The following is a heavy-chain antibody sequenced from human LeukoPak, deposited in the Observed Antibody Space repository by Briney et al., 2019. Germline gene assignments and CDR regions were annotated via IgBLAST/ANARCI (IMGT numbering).Heavy chain of an antibody. CDR1: GFTVSSNY. Sequence: GGSLRLSCAASGFTVSSNYMSWVRQPPGKGLEWVSVIYSGGSTYYADSVKGRFTISRDNSKNTLYLQMNSLRAEDTAVYYCAKISHDAFDIWGQGTMVTVSS. V-gene: IGHV3-66*01. J-gene: IGHJ3*02. CDR2: IYSGGST. D-gene: IGHD2/OR15-2a*01. CDR3: AKISHDAFDI.